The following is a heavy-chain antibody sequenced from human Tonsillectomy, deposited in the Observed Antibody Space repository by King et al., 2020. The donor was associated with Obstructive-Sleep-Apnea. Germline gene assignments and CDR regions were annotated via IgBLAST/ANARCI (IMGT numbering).Heavy chain of an antibody. CDR2: ISYDGIKK. Sequence: VQLVESGGGVVQPGRSLRLSCAGSGFTFSTYVMHWVRQAPGKGLVWVAVISYDGIKKYYADSVKGRFTVSRDNTKDTLFLQMSSLRPEDTTVYYCARDVEIYRYVGYYGMDVWGQGTTVTVSS. CDR1: GFTFSTYV. V-gene: IGHV3-30*03. D-gene: IGHD3-16*02. J-gene: IGHJ6*02. CDR3: ARDVEIYRYVGYYGMDV.